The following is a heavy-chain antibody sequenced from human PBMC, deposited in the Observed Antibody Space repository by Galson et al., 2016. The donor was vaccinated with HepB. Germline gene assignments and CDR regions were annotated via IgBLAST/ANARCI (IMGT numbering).Heavy chain of an antibody. J-gene: IGHJ4*02. V-gene: IGHV3-7*01. CDR1: GFTFSDYW. Sequence: SLRLSCAASGFTFSDYWMTWVRQAPGKGLEWVGNIKQDGSESTYVDSVKGRFTISRDNDNNSVYLQMNSLRAEDTAVYYCARSSLYFAYWGQGALVTVSS. CDR3: ARSSLYFAY. CDR2: IKQDGSES.